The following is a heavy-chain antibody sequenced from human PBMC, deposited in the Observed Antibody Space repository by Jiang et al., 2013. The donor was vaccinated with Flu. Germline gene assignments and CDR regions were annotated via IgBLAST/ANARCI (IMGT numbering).Heavy chain of an antibody. Sequence: QSGSELKKPGASVKISCKASGYAFSNYALHWVRQAPGQGLEWMGWVHTDTGNPTYAQDFSGHFLFSVDPSVSTAFLQISSLQTEDTAVYFCAKFYGSDVEGFFDIWGQGTKVTVSS. V-gene: IGHV7-4-1*02. CDR3: AKFYGSDVEGFFDI. CDR2: VHTDTGNP. CDR1: GYAFSNYA. J-gene: IGHJ3*02. D-gene: IGHD3-10*01.